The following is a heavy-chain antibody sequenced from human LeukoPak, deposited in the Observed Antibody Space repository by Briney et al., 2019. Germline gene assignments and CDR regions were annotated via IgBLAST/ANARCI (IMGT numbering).Heavy chain of an antibody. D-gene: IGHD1-1*01. J-gene: IGHJ4*02. V-gene: IGHV3-20*04. CDR1: GFTFSSYE. CDR2: INWNGGST. CDR3: ARDTTTFDY. Sequence: PGGSLRLSCPASGFTFSSYEMNWVRQAPGNGLERVSGINWNGGSTGYADSVKGRFTISRDNAKNSLYLQMNSLRAEDTALYYCARDTTTFDYWGQGTLVTVSS.